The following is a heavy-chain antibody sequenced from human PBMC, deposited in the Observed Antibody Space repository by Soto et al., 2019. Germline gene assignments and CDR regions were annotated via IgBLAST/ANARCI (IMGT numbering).Heavy chain of an antibody. D-gene: IGHD3-22*01. CDR3: AKFLVSSGYLFAY. V-gene: IGHV3-11*03. J-gene: IGHJ4*02. Sequence: GGSLRLPCEASGFTFGDYYMSWIRQAPGKGLEWVSYISSSGAYTNYADSVKGRFTISRDNSKNTLYLQMNSLRAEDTAVYYCAKFLVSSGYLFAYWGQGSLVPGSS. CDR1: GFTFGDYY. CDR2: ISSSGAYT.